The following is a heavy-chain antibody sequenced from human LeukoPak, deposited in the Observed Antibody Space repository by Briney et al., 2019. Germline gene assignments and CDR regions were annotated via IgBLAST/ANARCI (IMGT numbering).Heavy chain of an antibody. CDR2: IQYSGST. J-gene: IGHJ4*02. D-gene: IGHD4-23*01. Sequence: SQTLSLTCTVSADSISSRAYYSSWIRQPPGNGLEWIGYIQYSGSTYYDPSLRSRITISVDTSKNQFSLKLSTVTAADTAVYYCARDLGGGNYETLLYWGQGTLVTVSS. V-gene: IGHV4-31*03. CDR1: ADSISSRAYY. CDR3: ARDLGGGNYETLLY.